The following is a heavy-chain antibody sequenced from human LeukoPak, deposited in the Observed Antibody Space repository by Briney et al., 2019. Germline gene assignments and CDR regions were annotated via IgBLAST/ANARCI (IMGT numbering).Heavy chain of an antibody. V-gene: IGHV3-9*01. CDR2: ISWNSGSI. CDR3: ARDSSGYYQRELDY. Sequence: SLRLSCAASGFTFDDYAMHWVRQAPGKGLEWVSGISWNSGSIGYADSVKGRFTISRDNDKNSLYLQMNSLRAEDTALYYCARDSSGYYQRELDYWGQGTLVTVSS. D-gene: IGHD3-22*01. CDR1: GFTFDDYA. J-gene: IGHJ4*02.